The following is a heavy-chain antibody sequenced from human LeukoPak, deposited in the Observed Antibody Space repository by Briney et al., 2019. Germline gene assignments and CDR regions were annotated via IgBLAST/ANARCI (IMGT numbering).Heavy chain of an antibody. CDR1: GFTFSSYA. Sequence: GGSLRLSCAASGFTFSSYAMHWVRQAPGKGLEWVAVISYDGSNKYYADSVKGRFTISRDNSKNTLYLQMNSLRAEDTAVYYCARDLLTMVRGVTYGMDVWGQGTTVTVSS. CDR3: ARDLLTMVRGVTYGMDV. D-gene: IGHD3-10*01. J-gene: IGHJ6*02. V-gene: IGHV3-30-3*01. CDR2: ISYDGSNK.